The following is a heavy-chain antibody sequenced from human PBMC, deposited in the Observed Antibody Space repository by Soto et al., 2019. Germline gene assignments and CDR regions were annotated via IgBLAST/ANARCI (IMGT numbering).Heavy chain of an antibody. V-gene: IGHV1-69*13. Sequence: SVKVSCKASGGTFSSYAISWVRQAPGQGLEWMGGIIPIFGTANYAQKFQGRVTITADESTSTAYMELSSLRSEDTAVYYCAREGSSIAAQFDYWGQGTLVTVSS. CDR1: GGTFSSYA. CDR2: IIPIFGTA. D-gene: IGHD6-6*01. J-gene: IGHJ4*02. CDR3: AREGSSIAAQFDY.